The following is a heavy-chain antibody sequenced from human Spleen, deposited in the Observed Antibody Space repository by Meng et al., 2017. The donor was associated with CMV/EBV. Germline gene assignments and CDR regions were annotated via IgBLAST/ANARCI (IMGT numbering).Heavy chain of an antibody. D-gene: IGHD6-25*01. CDR2: ISGSGSTI. CDR1: GFTFSDYG. CDR3: ATLHWYSSAY. Sequence: GGSLRLSCAASGFTFSDYGMHWVRQAPGKGLEWISYISGSGSTIYYADSMKGRFTVSRDNAKNSLYLQMNSLRAEDTAVYYCATLHWYSSAYWGQGTLVTVSS. J-gene: IGHJ4*02. V-gene: IGHV3-11*01.